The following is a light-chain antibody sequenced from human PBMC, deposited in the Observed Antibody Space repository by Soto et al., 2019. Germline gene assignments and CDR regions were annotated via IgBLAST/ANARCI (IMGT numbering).Light chain of an antibody. CDR3: QHYNNWPPWT. J-gene: IGKJ1*01. CDR1: QSVSSN. V-gene: IGKV3-15*01. Sequence: EIVMTQSPATLSVSPGERVTLSCRASQSVSSNLAWYQQKPGQAPRLLIYGASTRATGIPARFSGSGFGTEFTLTISSLQSEDFAVYYCQHYNNWPPWTFGQGTKVDTK. CDR2: GAS.